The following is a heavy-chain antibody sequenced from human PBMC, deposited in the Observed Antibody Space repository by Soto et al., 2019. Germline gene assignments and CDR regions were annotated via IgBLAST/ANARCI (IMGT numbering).Heavy chain of an antibody. CDR3: ARGVDIVVVVAATTSKPAVLRNSNWFDP. CDR2: INHSGST. Sequence: SETLSLTCTVSGGSISSYYWSWIRQPPGKGLEWIGEINHSGSTNYNPSLKSRVTISVDTSKNQFSLKLSSVTAADTAVYYCARGVDIVVVVAATTSKPAVLRNSNWFDPWGQGTLVTVSS. J-gene: IGHJ5*02. CDR1: GGSISSYY. D-gene: IGHD2-15*01. V-gene: IGHV4-34*01.